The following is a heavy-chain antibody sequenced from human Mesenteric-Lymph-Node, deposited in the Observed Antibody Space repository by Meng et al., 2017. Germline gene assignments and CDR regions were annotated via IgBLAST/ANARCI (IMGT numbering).Heavy chain of an antibody. J-gene: IGHJ4*02. Sequence: GGSLRLSCAASGFTFSSYSMNWVRQAPGKGLEWVSSISSSSSYIYYADSVKGRFTISRDNSKNTLYLQMNSLRAEDTAVYYCARAGYGDYFDYWGQGTLVTVSS. CDR2: ISSSSSYI. D-gene: IGHD4-17*01. CDR3: ARAGYGDYFDY. CDR1: GFTFSSYS. V-gene: IGHV3-21*01.